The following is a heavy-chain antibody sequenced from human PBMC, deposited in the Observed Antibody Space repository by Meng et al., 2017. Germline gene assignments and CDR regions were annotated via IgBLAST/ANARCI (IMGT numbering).Heavy chain of an antibody. CDR3: ARVGMADPPD. Sequence: VALVESGGGVAQPGRSLRLSCAASGFTFSCYASHWVRQAPGKGLEWVAVISYDGSNKYYADSVKGRFTISRDNSKNTLYLQMNSLRAEDTDVYYCARVGMADPPDWGQGTLVTVSS. CDR1: GFTFSCYA. J-gene: IGHJ4*02. CDR2: ISYDGSNK. D-gene: IGHD5-24*01. V-gene: IGHV3-30*01.